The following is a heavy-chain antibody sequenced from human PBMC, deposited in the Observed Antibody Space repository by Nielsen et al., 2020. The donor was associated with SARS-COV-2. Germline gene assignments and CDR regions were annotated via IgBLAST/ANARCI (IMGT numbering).Heavy chain of an antibody. J-gene: IGHJ4*02. V-gene: IGHV3-9*01. CDR1: GFTFSSYG. Sequence: SLKISCAASGFTFSSYGMHWVRQAPGKGLEWVSGISWNSGSIGYADSVKGRFTISRDNAKNSLYLQMNSLRAEDTALYYCAKVWFGELSVYYFDYWGQGTLVTVSS. CDR3: AKVWFGELSVYYFDY. CDR2: ISWNSGSI. D-gene: IGHD3-10*01.